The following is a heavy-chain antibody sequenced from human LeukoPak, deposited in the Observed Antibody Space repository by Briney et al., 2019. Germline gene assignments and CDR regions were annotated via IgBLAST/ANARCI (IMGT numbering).Heavy chain of an antibody. CDR1: GFTFSSYS. CDR3: ARDIQGVGAHNWFDP. V-gene: IGHV3-21*01. CDR2: ISSSSSYI. Sequence: GGSLRLSCAASGFTFSSYSMDWVSQAPGKGLEWVSAISSSSSYIYSADSVKGRFTISRDNAKNSLYLQMNSLRAEDTAVYYCARDIQGVGAHNWFDPWGQGTLVTVSS. J-gene: IGHJ5*02. D-gene: IGHD1-26*01.